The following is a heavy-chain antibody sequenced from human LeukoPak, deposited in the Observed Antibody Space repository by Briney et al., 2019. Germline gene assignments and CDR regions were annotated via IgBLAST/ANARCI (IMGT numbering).Heavy chain of an antibody. Sequence: GGSLRLSCAASGFTFNHYAMNWVRQAPGKGLEWVSSISGSGINTYYADSAKGRFTISRDNSKNTLYLQMNSLRAEDTAVYYCAKDERGYYKSFDYWGQGTLVTVSS. J-gene: IGHJ4*02. V-gene: IGHV3-23*01. D-gene: IGHD3-3*01. CDR3: AKDERGYYKSFDY. CDR2: ISGSGINT. CDR1: GFTFNHYA.